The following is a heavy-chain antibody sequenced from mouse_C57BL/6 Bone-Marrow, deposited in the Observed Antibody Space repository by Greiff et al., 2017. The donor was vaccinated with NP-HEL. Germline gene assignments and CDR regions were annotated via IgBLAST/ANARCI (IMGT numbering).Heavy chain of an antibody. Sequence: EVQLQQSGAELVRPGASVKLSCTASGFNIKDDYMHWVKQRPEQGLEWIGWIDPENGDTEYASKFQGKATITADTSSNTAYLQISSLTSEDTAVYYCTRKGVYDYYAMDYWGQGTSVTVSS. V-gene: IGHV14-4*01. J-gene: IGHJ4*01. D-gene: IGHD2-3*01. CDR2: IDPENGDT. CDR3: TRKGVYDYYAMDY. CDR1: GFNIKDDY.